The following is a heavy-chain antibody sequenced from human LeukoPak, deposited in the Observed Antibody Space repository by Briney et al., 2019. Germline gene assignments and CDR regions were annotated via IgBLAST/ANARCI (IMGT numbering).Heavy chain of an antibody. CDR3: AREDSGSYPDYYYYYGMDV. V-gene: IGHV1-18*01. J-gene: IGHJ6*02. CDR2: ISAYNGNT. D-gene: IGHD1-26*01. CDR1: GYTFTSYG. Sequence: ASVNVSCKASGYTFTSYGISWVRQAPGQGLEWMGWISAYNGNTNYAQKLQGRVTMTTDTSTSTAYMELRSLRSDDTAVYYCAREDSGSYPDYYYYYGMDVWGQGTTVTVSS.